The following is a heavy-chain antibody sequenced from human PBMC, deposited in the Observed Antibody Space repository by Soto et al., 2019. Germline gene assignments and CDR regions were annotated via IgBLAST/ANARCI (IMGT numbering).Heavy chain of an antibody. CDR3: AKEVWSGPMDV. V-gene: IGHV3-30*18. D-gene: IGHD3-3*01. CDR1: GFTFSSYG. J-gene: IGHJ6*02. Sequence: QVQLVESGGGVVQPGRSLRLSCAASGFTFSSYGMHWVRQAPGKGLEWVAVISYDGSTKYYADSVKGRFTISRDNAKNTLYLQMTSLRAEDTAVYYCAKEVWSGPMDVWGQGTTVTVSS. CDR2: ISYDGSTK.